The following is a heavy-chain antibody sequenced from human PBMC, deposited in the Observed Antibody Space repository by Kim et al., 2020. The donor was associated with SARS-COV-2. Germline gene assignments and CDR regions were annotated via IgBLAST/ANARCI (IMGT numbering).Heavy chain of an antibody. CDR2: INSDGSST. CDR1: GFTFSSYW. CDR3: AREEVVAATLGDY. J-gene: IGHJ4*02. V-gene: IGHV3-74*01. D-gene: IGHD2-15*01. Sequence: GGSLRLSCAASGFTFSSYWMHWVRQAPGKGLVWVSRINSDGSSTSYADSVKGRFTISRDNAKNTLYLQMSSLRAEDTAVYYCAREEVVAATLGDYWGQGTLVTVSS.